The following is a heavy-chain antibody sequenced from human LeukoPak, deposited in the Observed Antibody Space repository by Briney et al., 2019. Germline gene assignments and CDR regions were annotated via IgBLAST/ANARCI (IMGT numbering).Heavy chain of an antibody. V-gene: IGHV3-23*01. CDR3: AKKRGMQLWQYYFDY. CDR1: GFTFSSYA. D-gene: IGHD5-18*01. Sequence: VGSLRLSCAASGFTFSSYAMSWVRRAPGKGLEWVSAISGSGGNTYYTDSVKGRFTISRDNSKNTLYLQMNSLRAEDTAIYYCAKKRGMQLWQYYFDYWGQGTLVTVSS. CDR2: ISGSGGNT. J-gene: IGHJ4*02.